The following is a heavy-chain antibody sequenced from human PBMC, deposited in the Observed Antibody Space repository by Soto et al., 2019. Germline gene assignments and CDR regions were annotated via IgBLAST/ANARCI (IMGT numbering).Heavy chain of an antibody. CDR2: ISGDNGDT. V-gene: IGHV1-18*01. D-gene: IGHD3-3*01. J-gene: IGHJ6*02. CDR1: GYTFSSYG. CDR3: ARYDGRKDYGLDV. Sequence: QLVQSRPELKKPGASVRVSCTASGYTFSSYGISWVRQAPGQGLEWMAWISGDNGDTNYAQNFQGRLTMTTDTSTSTVYMELRSLRSDDTAVYYCARYDGRKDYGLDVWGLGTPVTVSS.